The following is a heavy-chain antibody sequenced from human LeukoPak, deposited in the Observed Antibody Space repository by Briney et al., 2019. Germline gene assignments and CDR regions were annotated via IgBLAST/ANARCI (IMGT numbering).Heavy chain of an antibody. CDR2: IYNSGNT. D-gene: IGHD3-22*01. J-gene: IGHJ4*02. Sequence: SETLSLTCTVSGGSISTNYWSWIRQPAGKGLEWIGRIYNSGNTNYSPSLESRVTMSADTSKNQFSLKLSSVTAADPAVYYCARGTFYSSGYYLFYYWGQGTLVTGSS. CDR1: GGSISTNY. CDR3: ARGTFYSSGYYLFYY. V-gene: IGHV4-4*07.